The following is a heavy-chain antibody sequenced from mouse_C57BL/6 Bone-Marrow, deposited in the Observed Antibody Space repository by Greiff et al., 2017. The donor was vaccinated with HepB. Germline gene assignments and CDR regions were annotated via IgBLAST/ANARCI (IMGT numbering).Heavy chain of an antibody. D-gene: IGHD1-3*01. J-gene: IGHJ2*01. Sequence: EVKLMESGGGLVKPGGSLKLSCAASGFTFSDYGMHWVRQAPEKGLEWVAYINSGSSTIYYADTVKGRFTISRDNAKNTLFLQMTSLRSEDTAMYYCARGKGDYWGQGTTLTVSS. CDR2: INSGSSTI. V-gene: IGHV5-17*01. CDR3: ARGKGDY. CDR1: GFTFSDYG.